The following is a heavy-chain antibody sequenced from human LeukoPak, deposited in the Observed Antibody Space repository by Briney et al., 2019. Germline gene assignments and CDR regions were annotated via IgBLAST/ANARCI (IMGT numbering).Heavy chain of an antibody. V-gene: IGHV3-43*02. Sequence: GGSLRLSCAASGFTFDDYAMHWVRQAPGKGLEWVSLISGDGGSTYYADSVKGRFTISRDNSKNTLYLQMNSLRAADTAVYYCAKVFARRIAAVGFFYYWGQGTLVTVSS. CDR2: ISGDGGST. D-gene: IGHD6-13*01. J-gene: IGHJ4*02. CDR1: GFTFDDYA. CDR3: AKVFARRIAAVGFFYY.